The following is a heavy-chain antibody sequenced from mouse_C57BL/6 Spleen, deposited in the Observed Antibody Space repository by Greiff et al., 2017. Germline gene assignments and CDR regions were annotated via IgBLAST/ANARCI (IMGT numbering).Heavy chain of an antibody. CDR3: ARHLVATGDYYFDY. V-gene: IGHV5-6*01. Sequence: EVQVVESGGDLVKPGGSLKLSCAASGFTFSSYGMSWVRQTPDKRLEWVATISSGGSYTYYPDSVKGRFTIARDNAKNTLYLQMSSLKSEDTAMYYCARHLVATGDYYFDYWGQGPTLTVSS. J-gene: IGHJ2*01. CDR1: GFTFSSYG. CDR2: ISSGGSYT. D-gene: IGHD1-1*01.